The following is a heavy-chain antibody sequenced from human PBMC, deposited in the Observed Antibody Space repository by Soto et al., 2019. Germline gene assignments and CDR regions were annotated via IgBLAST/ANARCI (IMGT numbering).Heavy chain of an antibody. CDR3: AKGLYYYDSSGYRLFDY. D-gene: IGHD3-22*01. CDR2: VSVSGGTT. CDR1: GFTFSTYS. J-gene: IGHJ4*02. Sequence: GGSLRLSCAASGFTFSTYSMHWVRQAPGKGLEWVSTVSVSGGTTYYADSLKGRFTISRDNSKKTVYLQMNRLRADDTAIYYCAKGLYYYDSSGYRLFDYWGQGTLVTVSS. V-gene: IGHV3-23*01.